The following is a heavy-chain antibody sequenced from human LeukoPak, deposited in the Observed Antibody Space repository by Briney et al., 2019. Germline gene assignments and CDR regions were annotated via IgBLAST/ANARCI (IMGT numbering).Heavy chain of an antibody. D-gene: IGHD3-22*01. CDR3: ARDYDTTGRAFDI. V-gene: IGHV3-48*02. J-gene: IGHJ3*02. CDR2: ISSRSGTI. Sequence: GGSLRLSCAASGFTFSTYSMNWVRQAPGKGLEWVSYISSRSGTIHYADSVKGRFTTSRGNAKNSMYLQMNSLRDEDTAVYYCARDYDTTGRAFDIWGQGTMVTVSS. CDR1: GFTFSTYS.